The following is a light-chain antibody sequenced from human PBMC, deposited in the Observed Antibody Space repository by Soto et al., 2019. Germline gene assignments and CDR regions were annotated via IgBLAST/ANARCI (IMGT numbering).Light chain of an antibody. CDR3: KQYGSSSWT. CDR1: QSISSSY. CDR2: GAS. V-gene: IGKV3-20*01. Sequence: ELVLKKSLATLSLSPGESATLSCRASQSISSSYLAWYQQRPGQAPRLLIYGASSRATGIPDRFSGSGSGTEFTLTISRLEPEEFAVYYCKQYGSSSWTVGQGSKAAIK. J-gene: IGKJ1*01.